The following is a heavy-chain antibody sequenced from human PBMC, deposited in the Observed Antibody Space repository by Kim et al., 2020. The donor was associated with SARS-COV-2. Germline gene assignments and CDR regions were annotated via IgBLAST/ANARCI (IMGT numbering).Heavy chain of an antibody. J-gene: IGHJ6*02. V-gene: IGHV3-23*01. CDR1: GFTFSSYA. Sequence: GGSLRLSCAASGFTFSSYAMSWVRQAPGKGLEWVSAISGSGGSTYYADSVKGRFTISRDNSKNTLYLQMNSLRAEDTAVYYCAKSAETHYGSGSYYKESPFYCYSGMDVWGQGTTVTVSS. D-gene: IGHD3-10*01. CDR3: AKSAETHYGSGSYYKESPFYCYSGMDV. CDR2: ISGSGGST.